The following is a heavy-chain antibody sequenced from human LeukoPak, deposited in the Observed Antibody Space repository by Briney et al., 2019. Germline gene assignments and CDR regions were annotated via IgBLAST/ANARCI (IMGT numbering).Heavy chain of an antibody. V-gene: IGHV3-23*01. Sequence: GGPLRLSCAASGFTFSSYAMSWVRQAPGKGLEWVSAISGSGGSTYYADSVKGRFTISRDNSKNTLYLQMNSLRAEDTAVYYCARDSYPVDTAIGYWGQGTLVTVSS. D-gene: IGHD5-18*01. J-gene: IGHJ4*02. CDR3: ARDSYPVDTAIGY. CDR1: GFTFSSYA. CDR2: ISGSGGST.